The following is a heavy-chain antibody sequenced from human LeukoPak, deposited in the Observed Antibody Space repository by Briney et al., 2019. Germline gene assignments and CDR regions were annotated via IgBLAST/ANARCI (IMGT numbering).Heavy chain of an antibody. J-gene: IGHJ6*02. CDR1: GFTFSSYA. D-gene: IGHD4-17*01. CDR3: ARDQWATVTTSNYYYYGMDV. V-gene: IGHV3-21*01. CDR2: ISSSSSYI. Sequence: GGSLRLSCAASGFTFSSYAMTWVRQAPGKGLEWVSSISSSSSYIYYADSVKGRFTISRDNAKNSLYLQMNSLRAEDTAVYYCARDQWATVTTSNYYYYGMDVWGQGTTVTVSS.